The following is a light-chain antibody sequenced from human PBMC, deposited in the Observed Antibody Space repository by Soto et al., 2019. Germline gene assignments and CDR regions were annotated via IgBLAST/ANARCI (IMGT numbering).Light chain of an antibody. CDR2: EVS. CDR1: SSDVGGYNY. CDR3: SSYASDNNIVV. V-gene: IGLV2-14*01. J-gene: IGLJ2*01. Sequence: QSALTQPASVSGSPGQSITISCTGTSSDVGGYNYVSWYQQHPGKAPKLMIYEVSNRPSGVSNRFSGSKSDNTASLTISGLQAEDEADYYCSSYASDNNIVVFGGGTKVTVL.